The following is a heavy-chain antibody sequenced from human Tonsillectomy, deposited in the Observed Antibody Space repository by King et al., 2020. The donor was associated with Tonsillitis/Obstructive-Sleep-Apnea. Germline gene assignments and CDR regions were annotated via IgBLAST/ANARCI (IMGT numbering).Heavy chain of an antibody. CDR1: GFTFSSYA. D-gene: IGHD2-8*02. CDR3: ARTQGGDDIVLVAEQQTLNDAFDI. V-gene: IGHV3-30*01. CDR2: LSYDGSNK. J-gene: IGHJ3*02. Sequence: VQLVESGGGVVQPGRSLRLSCAASGFTFSSYAMHWVRQAPGKVLEWVAVLSYDGSNKYYADSVKGRFTFSRDNSKNTLYLQMNSLRAEDTAVYYCARTQGGDDIVLVAEQQTLNDAFDIWGQGTMVTVSS.